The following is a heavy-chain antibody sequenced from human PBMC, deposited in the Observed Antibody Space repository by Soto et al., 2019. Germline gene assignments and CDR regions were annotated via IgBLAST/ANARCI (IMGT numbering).Heavy chain of an antibody. V-gene: IGHV1-46*04. CDR2: FNPRGGTT. CDR3: ARVYELVPYDDLWSGYYDY. CDR1: ANTFINNY. D-gene: IGHD3-3*01. Sequence: QVQLLQSGAEVKKPGASVRISCKSSANTFINNYINWVRQAAGQGLEWLGVFNPRGGTTRYAQKLQGRVTMTGDTSTRTVFMELSNLKSEDTAIYYCARVYELVPYDDLWSGYYDYWGQGTLVIVSS. J-gene: IGHJ4*02.